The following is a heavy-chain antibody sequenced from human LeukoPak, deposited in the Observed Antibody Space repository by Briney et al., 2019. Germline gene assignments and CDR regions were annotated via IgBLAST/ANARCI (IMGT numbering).Heavy chain of an antibody. CDR1: GGTFSSYA. CDR3: ARDETGISPY. D-gene: IGHD1-14*01. V-gene: IGHV1-69*04. Sequence: SVKVSCKVSGGTFSSYAISWVRQAPGQGLEWMGRIIPILGIANYAQKFQGRVTITADKSTSTAYMELSSLRSEDTAVYYCARDETGISPYWGQGTLVTVSS. CDR2: IIPILGIA. J-gene: IGHJ4*02.